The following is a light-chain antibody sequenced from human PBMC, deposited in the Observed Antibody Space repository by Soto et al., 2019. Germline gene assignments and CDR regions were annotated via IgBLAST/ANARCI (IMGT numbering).Light chain of an antibody. V-gene: IGKV1-6*01. J-gene: IGKJ2*01. Sequence: AIQMTQSPSSLSASVGDRVTITCRASQGIRNDLGWYQQKPGKAPKLLIYAASSLQSGVPSRFSGSGSGTDFTLTISSLQPEDIATYYCQQYDNLPRYTFGQGTKLEIK. CDR2: AAS. CDR1: QGIRND. CDR3: QQYDNLPRYT.